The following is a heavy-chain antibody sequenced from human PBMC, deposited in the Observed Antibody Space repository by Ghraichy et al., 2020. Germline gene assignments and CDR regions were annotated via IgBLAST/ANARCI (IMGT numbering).Heavy chain of an antibody. CDR2: INSDGSST. V-gene: IGHV3-74*01. Sequence: GALRLSCAASGFTFSNYWEHWVRQAPGKGLEWVSRINSDGSSTNYADSVQGRFTIFRDNAKNTLYLQMNSLRAEDSAVYYCARAGYYRCDYWGQGTLVTVSS. CDR1: GFTFSNYW. CDR3: ARAGYYRCDY. D-gene: IGHD2-21*01. J-gene: IGHJ4*02.